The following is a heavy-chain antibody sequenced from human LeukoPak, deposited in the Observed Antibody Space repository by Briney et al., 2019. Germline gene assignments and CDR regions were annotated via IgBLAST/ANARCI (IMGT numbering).Heavy chain of an antibody. D-gene: IGHD5-18*01. V-gene: IGHV4-59*01. CDR3: ARGLWTQPGLVPFNY. CDR1: GDSIISYY. Sequence: SETLSLTCSVSGDSIISYYWNWLRQSPEKGLEWIGNIHHFGRTEYNSSLRSRDTMFLDSSKNQFSLKLTSVTPTDTAVYYCARGLWTQPGLVPFNYWGQGILVTVSS. J-gene: IGHJ4*02. CDR2: IHHFGRT.